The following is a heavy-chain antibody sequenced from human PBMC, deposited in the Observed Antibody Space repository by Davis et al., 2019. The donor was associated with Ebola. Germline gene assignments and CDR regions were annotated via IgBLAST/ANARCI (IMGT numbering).Heavy chain of an antibody. Sequence: GESLKISCPGSGYSFTNYWIGWVRQTPGKGLEWMGIIYPDDSDTRYSPSFQGQVTISADKSNSTAYLQWNNLKASDTAMYYCARGLAMDIWGQGTMVTVSS. V-gene: IGHV5-51*01. CDR1: GYSFTNYW. CDR2: IYPDDSDT. J-gene: IGHJ3*02. D-gene: IGHD3-16*01. CDR3: ARGLAMDI.